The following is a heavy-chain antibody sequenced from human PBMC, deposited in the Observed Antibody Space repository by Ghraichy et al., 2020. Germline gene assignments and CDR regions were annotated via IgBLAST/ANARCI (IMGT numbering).Heavy chain of an antibody. V-gene: IGHV4-34*01. CDR3: ARGGDSSGYTYVWY. CDR1: GGSFSGYY. CDR2: INHSGSI. Sequence: SETLSLTCAVYGGSFSGYYWSWIRQPPGKGLEWIGEINHSGSINYNPSLKSRVTISVDTSKNQFSLKLNSVTAADTAVYFCARGGDSSGYTYVWYWGQGALVTVSS. J-gene: IGHJ4*02. D-gene: IGHD3-22*01.